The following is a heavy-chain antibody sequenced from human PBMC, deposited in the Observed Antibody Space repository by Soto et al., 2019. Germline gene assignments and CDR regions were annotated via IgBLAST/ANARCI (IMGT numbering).Heavy chain of an antibody. CDR2: ISYDGSNK. CDR3: AKGPRYYDSSGYYYVGYYYGMDV. D-gene: IGHD3-22*01. Sequence: QVQLVESGGGVVQPGRSLRLSCAASGFTFSSYGMHWVRQAPGKGLEWVAVISYDGSNKYYADSVKGRFTISRDNSKNTLYLQMNSLRAEDTAVYYCAKGPRYYDSSGYYYVGYYYGMDVWGQGTTVTVSS. V-gene: IGHV3-30*18. CDR1: GFTFSSYG. J-gene: IGHJ6*02.